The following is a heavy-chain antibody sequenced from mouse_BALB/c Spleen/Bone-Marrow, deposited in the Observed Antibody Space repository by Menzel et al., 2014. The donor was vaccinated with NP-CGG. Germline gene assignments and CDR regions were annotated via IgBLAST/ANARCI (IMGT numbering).Heavy chain of an antibody. V-gene: IGHV5-9*02. CDR1: GFPFSNYD. CDR3: ARQDGYDGTWFAY. Sequence: EVQRVESGGGLVKPGGSLKLSCAASGFPFSNYDMSWVRQTPGKRLEWVATITSGDSYTYYPDSVKGRFTISRDNARNTLYLQMSSLRSEDTALYYCARQDGYDGTWFAYWGQGTLVTVSA. CDR2: ITSGDSYT. D-gene: IGHD2-2*01. J-gene: IGHJ3*01.